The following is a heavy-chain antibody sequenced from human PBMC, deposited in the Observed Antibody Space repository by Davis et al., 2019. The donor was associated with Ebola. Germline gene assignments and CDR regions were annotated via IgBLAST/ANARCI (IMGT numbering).Heavy chain of an antibody. CDR1: GFTFSSYA. Sequence: PGGSLRLSCAASGFTFSSYAMHWVRQAPGKGLEWVAVISYDGSNKYYADSVKGRFTISRDNSKNTLYLQMNSLRAEDTAVYYCARDDAVSRYMDVWGKGTTVTVSS. J-gene: IGHJ6*03. D-gene: IGHD1-14*01. CDR2: ISYDGSNK. CDR3: ARDDAVSRYMDV. V-gene: IGHV3-30-3*01.